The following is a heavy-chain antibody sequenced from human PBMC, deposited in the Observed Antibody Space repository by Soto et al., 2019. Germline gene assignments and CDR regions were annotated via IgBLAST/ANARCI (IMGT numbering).Heavy chain of an antibody. CDR1: GFTFSSYA. CDR2: IGTSGGNT. D-gene: IGHD3-22*01. V-gene: IGHV3-23*01. Sequence: EVQLLESGGALVQPGGSLRLSCAASGFTFSSYAMSWVRQAPGKGLEWVSSIGTSGGNTFYADSVEGRFTISRDASKNTLYLQMNSLRAEDSAVYYCARRGVDTSGGQRLYYFDYWGQGTLVTVS. CDR3: ARRGVDTSGGQRLYYFDY. J-gene: IGHJ4*02.